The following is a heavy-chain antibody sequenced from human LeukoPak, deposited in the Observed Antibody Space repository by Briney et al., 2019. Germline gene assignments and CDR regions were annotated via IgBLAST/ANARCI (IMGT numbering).Heavy chain of an antibody. D-gene: IGHD3-22*01. Sequence: GGSLRLSCAASGFTFSSYGMHWVRQAPGKGLEWVAFIRYDGSNKYYADSVKGRFTISRDNSKNTLYLQMNSLRAEDTAVYYCAKDSSRYYYDSSGYYLDYWGQGTLVTVSS. J-gene: IGHJ4*02. CDR2: IRYDGSNK. V-gene: IGHV3-30*02. CDR1: GFTFSSYG. CDR3: AKDSSRYYYDSSGYYLDY.